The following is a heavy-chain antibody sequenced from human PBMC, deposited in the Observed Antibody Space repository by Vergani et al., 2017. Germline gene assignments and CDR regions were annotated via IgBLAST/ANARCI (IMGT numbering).Heavy chain of an antibody. V-gene: IGHV3-23*04. CDR3: AKATPRNGGYDYLYYYHAMDV. D-gene: IGHD5-12*01. CDR2: ISGSSGST. CDR1: GFTFNHYA. Sequence: VQLVESGGGVVQPGRSLRLSCAASGFTFNHYAMNWVRQAPGKGLEWVSGISGSSGSTYYAGSVKGRFTISRDSSKNTLYLQMNSLSAGDTAVYYCAKATPRNGGYDYLYYYHAMDVWGQGTTVTVSS. J-gene: IGHJ6*02.